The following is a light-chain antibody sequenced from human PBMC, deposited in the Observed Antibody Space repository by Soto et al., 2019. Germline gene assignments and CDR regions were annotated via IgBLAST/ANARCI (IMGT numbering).Light chain of an antibody. CDR1: QSVSSNY. CDR3: QQYGSLSWT. J-gene: IGKJ1*01. Sequence: DIVLTQSPGTLSLSTGERATLSCRASQSVSSNYLAWYQQRPGQAPRLLIYGASTRATGIPDRFSGSGSGKDFTLTISRLEPDDFAVYYCQQYGSLSWTFGQGTKVEIK. V-gene: IGKV3-20*01. CDR2: GAS.